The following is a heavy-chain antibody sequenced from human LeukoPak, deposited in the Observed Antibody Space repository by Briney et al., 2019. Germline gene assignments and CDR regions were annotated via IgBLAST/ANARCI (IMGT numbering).Heavy chain of an antibody. CDR3: AGSAPYGYFDY. V-gene: IGHV3-48*03. D-gene: IGHD3-10*01. Sequence: PGGSLRLSCVASGFTFSRHEMNWVRQAPGKGLEWVSYMSSSGSTRYNADSVKGRFTISRDNAKNPLYLQMNTLRAEDTAVYYCAGSAPYGYFDYWGQGTLVTVSS. CDR1: GFTFSRHE. CDR2: MSSSGSTR. J-gene: IGHJ4*02.